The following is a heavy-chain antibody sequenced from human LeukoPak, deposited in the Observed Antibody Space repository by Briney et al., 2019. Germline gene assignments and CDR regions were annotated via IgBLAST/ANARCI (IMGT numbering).Heavy chain of an antibody. V-gene: IGHV3-30*04. CDR3: ARDPNGYSGYEFDY. D-gene: IGHD5-12*01. CDR2: ISYDGSNK. J-gene: IGHJ4*02. Sequence: PGRSLRLSCAASGFTFSSYAMHWVRQAPGKGLEWVAVISYDGSNKYYADSVKGRFTISRDNSKNTLYLQMNSLRAEDTAVYYCARDPNGYSGYEFDYWGQGTLVTVFS. CDR1: GFTFSSYA.